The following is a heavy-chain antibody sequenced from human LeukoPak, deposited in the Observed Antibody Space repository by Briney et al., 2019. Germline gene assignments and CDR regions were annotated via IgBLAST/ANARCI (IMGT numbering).Heavy chain of an antibody. CDR1: GFTFSSYS. CDR2: ISSSDTYI. D-gene: IGHD3-22*01. V-gene: IGHV3-21*06. Sequence: GGSLRLSCAASGFTFSSYSMNWVRQAPGKGLEWVSSISSSDTYIYHADSVKGRFTISRDNAKNSLYLQMNSLRDEDTAVYYYARVGYYESSGYYSRPIYYYYGMDVWGQGTTVSVSS. CDR3: ARVGYYESSGYYSRPIYYYYGMDV. J-gene: IGHJ6*02.